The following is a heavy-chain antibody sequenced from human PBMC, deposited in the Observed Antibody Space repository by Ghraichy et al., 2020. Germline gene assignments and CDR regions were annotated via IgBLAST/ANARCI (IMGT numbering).Heavy chain of an antibody. CDR2: ISSSSSYI. J-gene: IGHJ4*02. Sequence: GALRLSCAASGFTFSSYSMNWVRQAPGKGLEWVSSISSSSSYIYYADSVKGRFTISRDNAKNSLYLQMNSLRAEDTAVYYCARDPATTGTTYRFDYWGQGTLVTVSS. CDR1: GFTFSSYS. CDR3: ARDPATTGTTYRFDY. D-gene: IGHD1-1*01. V-gene: IGHV3-21*01.